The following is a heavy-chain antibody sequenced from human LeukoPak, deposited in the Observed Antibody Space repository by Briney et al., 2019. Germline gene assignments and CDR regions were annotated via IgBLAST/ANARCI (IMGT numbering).Heavy chain of an antibody. CDR1: GFTFSGYW. D-gene: IGHD4-17*01. V-gene: IGHV3-7*01. CDR3: ARVMTTVTNGWFDP. CDR2: IKKDGSEK. J-gene: IGHJ5*02. Sequence: GGSLRLSCAASGFTFSGYWMSWVRQAPGKGLEWVANIKKDGSEKYYADSVKGRFTISRDNAKKSLYLQMSSLRAEDTAVYYCARVMTTVTNGWFDPWGQGTLVTVSS.